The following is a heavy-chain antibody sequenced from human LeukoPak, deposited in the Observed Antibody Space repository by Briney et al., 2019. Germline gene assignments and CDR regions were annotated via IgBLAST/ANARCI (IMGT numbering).Heavy chain of an antibody. CDR3: ARPRKYY. CDR1: GGSFSGYY. V-gene: IGHV4-34*01. J-gene: IGHJ4*02. Sequence: PSETLSLTCAVYGGSFSGYYWSWIRQPPGKGLEWIGKINHSGSTNYNPSLKSRVTISVDTSKNQFSLKLSSVTAADTAVYYCARPRKYYWGQGTLVTVSS. CDR2: INHSGST.